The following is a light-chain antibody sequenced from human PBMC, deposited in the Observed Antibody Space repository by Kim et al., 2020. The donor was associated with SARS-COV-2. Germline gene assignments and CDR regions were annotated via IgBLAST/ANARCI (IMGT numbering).Light chain of an antibody. Sequence: DIQLTQSPSSLSASVGDRVTITCQASQDISNYLNWYQQKPGKAPKLLIYDTSNLETGVPSRFSGSGSGTDFTFTISSLQPEDIATYYCQQYDNLSYIFGPGTKLEI. CDR1: QDISNY. CDR2: DTS. CDR3: QQYDNLSYI. V-gene: IGKV1-33*01. J-gene: IGKJ2*01.